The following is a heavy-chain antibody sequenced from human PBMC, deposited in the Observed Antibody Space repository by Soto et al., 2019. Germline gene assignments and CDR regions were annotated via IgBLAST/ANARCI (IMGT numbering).Heavy chain of an antibody. D-gene: IGHD6-13*01. CDR2: IYYSGST. CDR3: ARVRGYSTPFDH. V-gene: IGHV4-59*01. CDR1: GGSISSYY. Sequence: XETLSLTCTVAGGSISSYYWSWIRQPPGKGLEWIGYIYYSGSTNYNPSLKSRVTISVDTSKNQFSLKLSSVTAADTAVYYCARVRGYSTPFDHWGQGNLVTVSS. J-gene: IGHJ5*02.